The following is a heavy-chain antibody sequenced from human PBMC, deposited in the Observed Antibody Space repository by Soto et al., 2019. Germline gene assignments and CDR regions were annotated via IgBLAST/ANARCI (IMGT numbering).Heavy chain of an antibody. CDR1: GYTFTSYG. J-gene: IGHJ6*02. D-gene: IGHD6-13*01. Sequence: GASVKVSCKASGYTFTSYGISCVRQAPGQVLEWMGWISAYNGNTNYAQKLQGRVTMTTDTSTSTAYMELRSLRSDDTAVYYCARVKAAAGKGNYYYYGMDVWGQGTTVTVSS. V-gene: IGHV1-18*04. CDR2: ISAYNGNT. CDR3: ARVKAAAGKGNYYYYGMDV.